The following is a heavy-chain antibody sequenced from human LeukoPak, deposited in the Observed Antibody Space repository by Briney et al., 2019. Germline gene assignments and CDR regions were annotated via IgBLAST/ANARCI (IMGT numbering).Heavy chain of an antibody. CDR1: GFTFSSYS. D-gene: IGHD2-15*01. CDR3: ARASGHCSGGSCYEAFDI. J-gene: IGHJ3*02. CDR2: ISSSGSYI. Sequence: GGSLRLSCAASGFTFSSYSMTWVRQAPGKGLEWVSSISSSGSYIYYADSVKGRFTISRDNAKNSLYLQMNSLRAEDTAVYYCARASGHCSGGSCYEAFDIWGQGTMVTVSS. V-gene: IGHV3-21*01.